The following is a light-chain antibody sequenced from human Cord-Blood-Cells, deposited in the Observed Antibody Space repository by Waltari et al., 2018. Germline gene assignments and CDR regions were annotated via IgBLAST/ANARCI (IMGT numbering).Light chain of an antibody. CDR2: WAS. J-gene: IGKJ2*01. CDR1: QSVLYRSNNKNY. V-gene: IGKV4-1*01. Sequence: DIVMTQSPDSLAVSLGERDTINCKSSQSVLYRSNNKNYLAWYQKKPGQPPKLLIYWASTRESGVPDRFSGSGSGTDFTLTISSLQAEDVAVYYCQQYYSTPYTFGQVTKLEIK. CDR3: QQYYSTPYT.